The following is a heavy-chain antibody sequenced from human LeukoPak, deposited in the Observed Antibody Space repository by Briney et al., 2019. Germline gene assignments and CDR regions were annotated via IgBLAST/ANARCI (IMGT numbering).Heavy chain of an antibody. CDR1: GGSISSYY. D-gene: IGHD1-26*01. V-gene: IGHV4-4*07. Sequence: PSETLSLTCTVSGGSISSYYWSWIRQPAGKGLEWIGRIYTRSTNYNPSLKGRVTISVDKSKNRFSLKLTSMTAADTAVYYCARSLSGSYYGGDWFDPWGQGTLVTVSS. CDR2: IYTRST. J-gene: IGHJ5*02. CDR3: ARSLSGSYYGGDWFDP.